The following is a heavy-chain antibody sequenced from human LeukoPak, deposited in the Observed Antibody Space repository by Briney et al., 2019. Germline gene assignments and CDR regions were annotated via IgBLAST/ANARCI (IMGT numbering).Heavy chain of an antibody. J-gene: IGHJ4*02. CDR1: GYTFTGYY. D-gene: IGHD3-16*02. Sequence: GASVKVSCKASGYTFTGYYMHWVRQAPGQGLEWMGWINPKSGGTNYAQKFQGRVTMTRDTSTSTAYMEMSRLRSDDTAVYYCARDWTWATFGGVIAIFDYWGQGTLVTVSS. V-gene: IGHV1-2*02. CDR3: ARDWTWATFGGVIAIFDY. CDR2: INPKSGGT.